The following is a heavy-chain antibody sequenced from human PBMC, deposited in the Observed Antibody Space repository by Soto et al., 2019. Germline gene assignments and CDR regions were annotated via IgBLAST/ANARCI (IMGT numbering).Heavy chain of an antibody. CDR3: GRGGYYCSGSYYDAFDI. Sequence: SETLSLTGTCSVGSMSRGEYYWGWIRQPPGKGLECIGYIYYSGSTFYNPSLTSRVTISVDTYKNQFSLKLSSVTAADPAVYYCGRGGYYCSGSYYDAFDICGKRTMVTVSS. CDR1: VGSMSRGEYY. CDR2: IYYSGST. V-gene: IGHV4-30-4*01. J-gene: IGHJ3*02. D-gene: IGHD3-10*01.